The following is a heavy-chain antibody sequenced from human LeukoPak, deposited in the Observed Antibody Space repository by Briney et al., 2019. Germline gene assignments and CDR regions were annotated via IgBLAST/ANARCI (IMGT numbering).Heavy chain of an antibody. Sequence: GGSLRLSCAASGFTFSSYWMNWARQAPGKGLEWVASINHNGNVNYYVDSVKGRFTISRDNAKNSLYLQMNSLRAEDTAVYYCATESGSSSSLYDYWGQGTLVTVSS. D-gene: IGHD6-6*01. CDR2: INHNGNVN. V-gene: IGHV3-7*01. CDR1: GFTFSSYW. CDR3: ATESGSSSSLYDY. J-gene: IGHJ4*02.